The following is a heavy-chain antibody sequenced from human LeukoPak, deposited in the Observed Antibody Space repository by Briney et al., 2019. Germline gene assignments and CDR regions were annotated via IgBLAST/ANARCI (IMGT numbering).Heavy chain of an antibody. V-gene: IGHV3-23*01. Sequence: GGSLRLSCTASGFTFSSYAMSWVRQAPGKGLEWVSAISGSGGSTYYADSVKGRFTISRDNSKNTLYLQMNSLRAEDTAVYYCAKDRVGYSSGYYGMDVWGQGTTVTVSS. CDR2: ISGSGGST. CDR3: AKDRVGYSSGYYGMDV. D-gene: IGHD6-19*01. CDR1: GFTFSSYA. J-gene: IGHJ6*02.